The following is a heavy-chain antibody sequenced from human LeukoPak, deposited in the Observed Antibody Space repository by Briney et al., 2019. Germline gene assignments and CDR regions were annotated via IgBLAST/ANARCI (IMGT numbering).Heavy chain of an antibody. V-gene: IGHV7-4-1*02. CDR2: INTSTGKP. CDR3: ARFRARCSTGCLLGNY. J-gene: IGHJ4*02. D-gene: IGHD2-2*01. CDR1: GYTFTQYA. Sequence: ASVKVSCKTSGYTFTQYALNWVRQAPGQGLEWMGWINTSTGKPSYAPGFTGRFVFSLDTSVSTTYLEINSLKAEDTAVYYCARFRARCSTGCLLGNYRGQGTLVTVSS.